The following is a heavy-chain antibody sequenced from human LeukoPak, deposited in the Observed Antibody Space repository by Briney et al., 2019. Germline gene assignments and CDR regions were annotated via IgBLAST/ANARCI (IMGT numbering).Heavy chain of an antibody. CDR1: GYTFTGYY. J-gene: IGHJ4*02. D-gene: IGHD1-26*01. V-gene: IGHV1-2*02. Sequence: ASVKVSCTASGYTFTGYYIHWVRQAPGQGLEWMGWINPTTGGTNSAQKFQGRVTMTRDTSISTAYMELRRLRSDDTAVYYCATSGIVTVDSQLDHWGQGTLVTVSS. CDR3: ATSGIVTVDSQLDH. CDR2: INPTTGGT.